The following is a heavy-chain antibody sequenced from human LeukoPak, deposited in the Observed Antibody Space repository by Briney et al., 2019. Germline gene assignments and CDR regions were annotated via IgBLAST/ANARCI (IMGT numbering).Heavy chain of an antibody. V-gene: IGHV1-18*01. CDR3: ARDRAAYYGDYPNWFDP. Sequence: ASVKVSCTASGYTFTSYGISWVRQAPGQGLEWMGWISAYNGNTNYAQKLQGRVTMTTDTSTSTAYMELRSLRSDDTAVYYCARDRAAYYGDYPNWFDPWGQGTLVTVSS. J-gene: IGHJ5*02. CDR2: ISAYNGNT. D-gene: IGHD4-17*01. CDR1: GYTFTSYG.